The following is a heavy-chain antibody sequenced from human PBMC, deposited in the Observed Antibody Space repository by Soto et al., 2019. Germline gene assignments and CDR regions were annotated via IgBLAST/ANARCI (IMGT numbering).Heavy chain of an antibody. D-gene: IGHD6-19*01. CDR2: ISGSGGST. Sequence: GGSLRLSCAASGFTFSSYAMSWVRQAPGKGLEWDSAISGSGGSTYYADSVKGRFTISRDNSKNTLYLQMNSLRAEDTAVYYCAKDGAYSSGWYYFDYWGQGTLVTVSS. J-gene: IGHJ4*02. CDR3: AKDGAYSSGWYYFDY. V-gene: IGHV3-23*01. CDR1: GFTFSSYA.